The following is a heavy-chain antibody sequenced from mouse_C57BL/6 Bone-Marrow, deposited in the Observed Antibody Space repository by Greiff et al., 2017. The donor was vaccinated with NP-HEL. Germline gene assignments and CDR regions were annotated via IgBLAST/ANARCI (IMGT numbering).Heavy chain of an antibody. V-gene: IGHV3-6*01. Sequence: EVQLQESGPGLVKPSQSLSLTCSVTGYSITSGYYWNWIRQFPGNKLEWMGYISYDGSNNYNPSLKNRISITRDTSKNQFFLKLNSVTTEDTATYYCARDRDYYGSSYDGFAYWGQGTLVTVSA. CDR3: ARDRDYYGSSYDGFAY. CDR2: ISYDGSN. J-gene: IGHJ3*01. CDR1: GYSITSGYY. D-gene: IGHD1-1*01.